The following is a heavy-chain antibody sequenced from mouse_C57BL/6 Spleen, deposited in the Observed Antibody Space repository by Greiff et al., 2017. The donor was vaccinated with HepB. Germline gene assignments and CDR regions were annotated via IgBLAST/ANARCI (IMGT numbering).Heavy chain of an antibody. V-gene: IGHV1-42*01. Sequence: VQLKQSGPELVKPGASVKISCKASGYSFTGYYMNWVKQSPEKSLEWIGEINPSTGGTTYNQKFKAKATLTVDKSSSTAYMQLKSLTSEDSAVYYCARKGSRWYFDVWGTGTTVTVSS. CDR1: GYSFTGYY. CDR2: INPSTGGT. J-gene: IGHJ1*03. D-gene: IGHD1-1*01. CDR3: ARKGSRWYFDV.